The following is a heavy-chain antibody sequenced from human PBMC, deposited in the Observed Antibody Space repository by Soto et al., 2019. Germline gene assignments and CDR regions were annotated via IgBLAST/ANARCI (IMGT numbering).Heavy chain of an antibody. Sequence: QVQLVQSGAEVKKPGSSVKVSCKASGGTFSSYAISWVRQAPGQGLEWMGGIIPIFGTANYAQKFQGRVTITXXEXTXRAYMELSSLRSEDTAVYYCARGEAYCGGDCYSVDYWGQGTLVTVSS. CDR1: GGTFSSYA. CDR3: ARGEAYCGGDCYSVDY. D-gene: IGHD2-21*02. J-gene: IGHJ4*02. CDR2: IIPIFGTA. V-gene: IGHV1-69*05.